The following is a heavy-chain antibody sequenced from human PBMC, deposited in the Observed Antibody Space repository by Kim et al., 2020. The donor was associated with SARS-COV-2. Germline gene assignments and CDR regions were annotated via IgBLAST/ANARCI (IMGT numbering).Heavy chain of an antibody. CDR3: ARDKRGLYYYYYGMDV. J-gene: IGHJ6*02. Sequence: SVKGRFTISRDNAKNSLYLQMNSLRDEDTAVYYCARDKRGLYYYYYGMDVWGQGTTVTVSS. D-gene: IGHD3-10*01. V-gene: IGHV3-48*02.